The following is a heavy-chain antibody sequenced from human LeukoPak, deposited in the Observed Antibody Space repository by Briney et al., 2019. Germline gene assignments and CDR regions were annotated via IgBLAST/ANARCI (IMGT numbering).Heavy chain of an antibody. Sequence: SVKVSCKASGGTFSSYVISWVRQAPGPGLEWMGGIIPIFGTANYAQKMQGRVTITADESTNTAYIELSNLGSEDTAVSYRARDPALCRSTSCYVSGYWGQGTLVTVPP. CDR3: ARDPALCRSTSCYVSGY. CDR1: GGTFSSYV. V-gene: IGHV1-69*01. J-gene: IGHJ4*02. CDR2: IIPIFGTA. D-gene: IGHD2-2*01.